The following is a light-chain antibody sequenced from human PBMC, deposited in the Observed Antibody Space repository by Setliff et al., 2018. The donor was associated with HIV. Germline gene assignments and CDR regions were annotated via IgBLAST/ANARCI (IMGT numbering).Light chain of an antibody. CDR3: CSYVGSYNYI. CDR1: TSDVGNYNY. CDR2: DVS. J-gene: IGLJ1*01. V-gene: IGLV2-11*01. Sequence: QSVLTQPRSVSGSPGQTVTLSCTGSTSDVGNYNYVSWYQQYPGKAPKLIIFDVSRRPSGVPDRFSGSKSQNTASLTISGLQPEDEADYYCCSYVGSYNYIFGTGTKV.